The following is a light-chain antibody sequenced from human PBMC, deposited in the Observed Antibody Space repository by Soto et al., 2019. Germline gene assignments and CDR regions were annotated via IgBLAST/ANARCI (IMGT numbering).Light chain of an antibody. CDR1: QDINNW. J-gene: IGKJ4*01. V-gene: IGKV1D-12*01. Sequence: DIQMTQSPSSVSASVGDRVTITCRARQDINNWLACYQQKPGKAPKLLIYTTSSLQSGVPSRFSGSGSGTDFTLTISSLQPEDFATYYCQQANSFPLTFGGGTKVEIK. CDR2: TTS. CDR3: QQANSFPLT.